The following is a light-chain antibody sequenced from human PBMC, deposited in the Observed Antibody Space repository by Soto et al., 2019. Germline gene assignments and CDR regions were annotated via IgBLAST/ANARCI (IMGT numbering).Light chain of an antibody. Sequence: AIRMTQSPSSFSASTGDRVTITCRASQGISSYLAWYQQKPGKAPKLLIYGASTLQSGVPSRFSGSGSGTDFTLTISCLQSEDFATYYCQQYYSYPPTFGQGTKLEIK. CDR2: GAS. V-gene: IGKV1-8*01. J-gene: IGKJ2*01. CDR1: QGISSY. CDR3: QQYYSYPPT.